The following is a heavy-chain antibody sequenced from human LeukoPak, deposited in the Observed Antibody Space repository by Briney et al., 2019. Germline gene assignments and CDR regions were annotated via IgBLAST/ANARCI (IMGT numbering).Heavy chain of an antibody. CDR3: AKAYCGGDCYTPRTDAFDI. J-gene: IGHJ3*02. V-gene: IGHV4-59*11. D-gene: IGHD2-21*02. CDR1: GRSINDHY. CDR2: IYYSGRP. Sequence: PSETLSLICTVSGRSINDHYWSWIREPPGKGLGWSGDIYYSGRPKYKHSLKNRVTILLAMSKNQFSLKLSLVTAEDTAVYYCAKAYCGGDCYTPRTDAFDIWGQGTMVTVSS.